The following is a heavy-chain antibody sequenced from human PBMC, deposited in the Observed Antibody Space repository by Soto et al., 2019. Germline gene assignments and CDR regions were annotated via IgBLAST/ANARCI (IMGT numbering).Heavy chain of an antibody. Sequence: PGGALRLSCAPSGFTFSNYAMFWVRKALGKGLAWVPTIFAGGGSTYYADSVKGRFTISRDNSKNILFLQMDSLRAEDTAVYFCAKDLIRGDGYIDFDYWGQGTRAAVAP. CDR3: AKDLIRGDGYIDFDY. CDR1: GFTFSNYA. J-gene: IGHJ4*02. V-gene: IGHV3-23*01. D-gene: IGHD3-10*01. CDR2: IFAGGGST.